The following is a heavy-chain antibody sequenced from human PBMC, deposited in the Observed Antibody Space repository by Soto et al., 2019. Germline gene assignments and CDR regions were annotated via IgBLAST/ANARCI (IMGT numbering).Heavy chain of an antibody. CDR2: IIPIFGTA. J-gene: IGHJ6*02. Sequence: SVKVSCKASGGTFSSYAISWVRQAPGQGLEWMGGIIPIFGTANYAQKFQGRVTITADESTSTAYMELSSLRSEDTAVYYCASTKGGLSIGSYYYGMDVWGQGTTVTVSS. V-gene: IGHV1-69*13. D-gene: IGHD3-16*02. CDR1: GGTFSSYA. CDR3: ASTKGGLSIGSYYYGMDV.